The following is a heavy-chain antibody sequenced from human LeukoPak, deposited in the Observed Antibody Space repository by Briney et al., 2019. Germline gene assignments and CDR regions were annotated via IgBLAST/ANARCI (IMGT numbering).Heavy chain of an antibody. V-gene: IGHV4-4*02. CDR1: GGSISSSNW. Sequence: SETLSLTCAVSGGSISSSNWWSWVRQPPGKGLEWIGEIYHSGSTNYNPSLKSRVTISVDTPKNQFSLTLSSVTAADTAVYYCARGPSLQLWSDPYYYYGMDVWGQGTTVTVSS. CDR2: IYHSGST. J-gene: IGHJ6*02. D-gene: IGHD5-18*01. CDR3: ARGPSLQLWSDPYYYYGMDV.